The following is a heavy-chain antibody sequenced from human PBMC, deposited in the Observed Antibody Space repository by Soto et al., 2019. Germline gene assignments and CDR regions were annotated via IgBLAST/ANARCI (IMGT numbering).Heavy chain of an antibody. CDR3: AHRRALDYYDSSGYRDAFDI. V-gene: IGHV2-5*01. Sequence: SGPTLVNPTQTLTLTCTFSGFSLSTSGVGVGWIRQPPGKALEWLALIYWNDDKRYSPSLKSSLTITKDTSKNQVVLTMTNMDPVDTATYYCAHRRALDYYDSSGYRDAFDIWGQGTMVTVSS. CDR1: GFSLSTSGVG. J-gene: IGHJ3*02. D-gene: IGHD3-22*01. CDR2: IYWNDDK.